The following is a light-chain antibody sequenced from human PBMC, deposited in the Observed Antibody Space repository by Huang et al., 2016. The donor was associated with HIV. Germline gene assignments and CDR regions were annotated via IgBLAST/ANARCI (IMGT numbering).Light chain of an antibody. V-gene: IGKV3-11*01. CDR1: QSLNKF. CDR3: QQRSSSLT. CDR2: NAT. Sequence: IVLTQSPATLSLSPGERATLSCRASQSLNKFLAWYQQKPGQAPRLLIYNATDRATGVPARFSGGWSGTDFTLTITDLKAEDFAIYYCQQRSSSLTFGGGTKVEIK. J-gene: IGKJ4*01.